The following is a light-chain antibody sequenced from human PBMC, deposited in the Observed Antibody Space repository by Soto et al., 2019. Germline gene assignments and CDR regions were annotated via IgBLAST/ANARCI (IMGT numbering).Light chain of an antibody. Sequence: EIVLTQSPATLSLSPGERATLSCRASQSVSSYLAWYQQKPGLTPRLLIYDASNRATGIPARFSGRGSGTDFTLTISSLEPEDFAVYYCQQRSSWPRTFGQGTKLEIK. CDR1: QSVSSY. CDR3: QQRSSWPRT. J-gene: IGKJ2*01. V-gene: IGKV3-11*01. CDR2: DAS.